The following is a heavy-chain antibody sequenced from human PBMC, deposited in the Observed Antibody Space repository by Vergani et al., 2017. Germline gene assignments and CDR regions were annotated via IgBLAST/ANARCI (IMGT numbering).Heavy chain of an antibody. CDR2: IVPSDSYT. J-gene: IGHJ6*02. D-gene: IGHD6-19*01. V-gene: IGHV5-10-1*01. CDR1: GYSFTRYW. CDR3: ARQVAVAGKWWGPYYYYCMDV. Sequence: EVQLVQSGAEVKKPGESLRISCKGSGYSFTRYWISWVRQMPGKGLEWMGRIVPSDSYTNYSPSFQGHVTISADKSISTAYLQWSSLKASDTAMYYCARQVAVAGKWWGPYYYYCMDVWGQGTTVTVSS.